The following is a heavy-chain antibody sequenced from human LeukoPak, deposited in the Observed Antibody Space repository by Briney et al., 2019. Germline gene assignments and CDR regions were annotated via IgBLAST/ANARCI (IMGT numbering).Heavy chain of an antibody. Sequence: WMGWMNPNSGNTGYAQKFQGRVTMTRDTSISTAYMELSSLRSEDTAVYYCARGIGELLSNYWGQGTLVTVSS. CDR2: MNPNSGNT. V-gene: IGHV1-8*01. J-gene: IGHJ4*02. D-gene: IGHD3-10*01. CDR3: ARGIGELLSNY.